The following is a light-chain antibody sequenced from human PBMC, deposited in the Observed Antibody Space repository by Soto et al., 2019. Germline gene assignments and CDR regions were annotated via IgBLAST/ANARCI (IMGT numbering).Light chain of an antibody. CDR2: DVS. V-gene: IGKV3-11*01. J-gene: IGKJ2*01. CDR3: QQSSNRLYT. CDR1: QSVSSI. Sequence: EIVLTQSPATLSLSPGERATLSCRASQSVSSIFAWYHQKPGHAPRRLIYDVSNRATGIPDRFSSSGSGTDFTLTISRLEPEDFAVYYCQQSSNRLYTFGQGTKLEIK.